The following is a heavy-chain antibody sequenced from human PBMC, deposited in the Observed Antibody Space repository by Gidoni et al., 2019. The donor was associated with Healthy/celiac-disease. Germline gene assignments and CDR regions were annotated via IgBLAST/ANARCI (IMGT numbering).Heavy chain of an antibody. CDR2: ISSSSSYI. J-gene: IGHJ4*02. CDR3: ARASSISSGWNY. D-gene: IGHD6-19*01. CDR1: GFPYSSYR. Sequence: EVQLVESGGGLVKPGGSLRLSCAASGFPYSSYRMNWVRQAPGKGLEWVSSISSSSSYIYYADSVKGRFTISRDNAKNSLYLQMNSLRAEDTAVYYCARASSISSGWNYWGQGTLVTVSS. V-gene: IGHV3-21*01.